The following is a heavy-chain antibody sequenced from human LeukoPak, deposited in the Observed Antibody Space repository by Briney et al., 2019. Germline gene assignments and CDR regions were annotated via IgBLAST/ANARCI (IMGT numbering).Heavy chain of an antibody. D-gene: IGHD2-2*01. J-gene: IGHJ5*02. CDR1: GGSISSSSYY. CDR2: IYYSGST. V-gene: IGHV4-39*07. Sequence: SETLSLTCTVSGGSISSSSYYWGWIRQPPGKGLEWIGSIYYSGSTYYNPSLKSPVTISVDTSKNQFSLKLSSVTAADTAVYYCARDPRGDIAVVPAANWFDPWGQGTLVTVSS. CDR3: ARDPRGDIAVVPAANWFDP.